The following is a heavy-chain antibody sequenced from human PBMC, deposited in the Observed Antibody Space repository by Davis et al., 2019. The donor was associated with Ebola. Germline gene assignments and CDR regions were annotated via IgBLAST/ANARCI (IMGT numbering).Heavy chain of an antibody. CDR1: GFSFNSYA. J-gene: IGHJ4*02. D-gene: IGHD3-10*01. V-gene: IGHV3-30*04. CDR2: ISYDGGKT. CDR3: AKDDKFASVGPRGVDH. Sequence: GESLKISCAASGFSFNSYAMHWIRQAPGKGLEWVAVISYDGGKTYYEDSVKGRFTISRDNSKNTLYLQMSSLRLEDTAVYFCAKDDKFASVGPRGVDHWGQGTQVIVSS.